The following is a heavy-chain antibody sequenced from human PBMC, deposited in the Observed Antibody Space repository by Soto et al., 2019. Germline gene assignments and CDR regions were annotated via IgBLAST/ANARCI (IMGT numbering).Heavy chain of an antibody. J-gene: IGHJ3*02. CDR3: ARVRGVENAFAI. V-gene: IGHV3-53*01. CDR2: LYSGGNT. CDR1: GFTVSDNY. D-gene: IGHD2-15*01. Sequence: EMQLVESGGGLIQPGGSLRLSCAASGFTVSDNYMSWVRRAPGKGLEWVSILYSGGNTYYTDSVKVRFTISRDNSKNTLYLQMNSLRAGDTAVYYCARVRGVENAFAIWGQGTMVTVAS.